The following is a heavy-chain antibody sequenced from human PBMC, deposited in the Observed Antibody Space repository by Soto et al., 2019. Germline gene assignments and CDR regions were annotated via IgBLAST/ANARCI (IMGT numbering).Heavy chain of an antibody. CDR1: GFTFSSYA. J-gene: IGHJ4*02. Sequence: GGSLRLSCAASGFTFSSYAMHWVRQAPGKGLEWVAVISYDGSNKYYADSVKGRFTISRDNSKNTLYLQMNSLRAEDTAVYYCAREGGGVGATHFDYWCQGPLLTLSS. D-gene: IGHD1-26*01. CDR3: AREGGGVGATHFDY. V-gene: IGHV3-30-3*01. CDR2: ISYDGSNK.